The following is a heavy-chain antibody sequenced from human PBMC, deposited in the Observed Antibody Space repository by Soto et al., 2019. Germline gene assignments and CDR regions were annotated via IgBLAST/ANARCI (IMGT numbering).Heavy chain of an antibody. D-gene: IGHD3-22*01. CDR3: AATYYYDSSGSSADY. CDR1: GGTFSSYT. V-gene: IGHV1-69*02. J-gene: IGHJ4*02. CDR2: IIPILGIA. Sequence: QVQLVQSGAEVKKPGSSVKVSCKASGGTFSSYTISWVRQAPGQGLEWMGRIIPILGIASYAQKFQGRVTITADKSTRTAYMELSSLRSEDTAESYCAATYYYDSSGSSADYWGQGTLVIVSS.